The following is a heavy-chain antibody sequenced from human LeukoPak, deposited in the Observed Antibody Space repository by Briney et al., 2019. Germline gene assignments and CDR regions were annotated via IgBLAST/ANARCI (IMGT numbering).Heavy chain of an antibody. J-gene: IGHJ4*02. CDR1: GGSISSYY. Sequence: SETLSLTCTVSGGSISSYYWSWIRQPPGKGLEWIGYIYYSGSTNYNPSLKSRVTISVDTSKNQFSLKLSSVTAADTAVYYCTRRLSNGATLNYFDYWGQGTLVTVSP. D-gene: IGHD4/OR15-4a*01. CDR3: TRRLSNGATLNYFDY. V-gene: IGHV4-59*01. CDR2: IYYSGST.